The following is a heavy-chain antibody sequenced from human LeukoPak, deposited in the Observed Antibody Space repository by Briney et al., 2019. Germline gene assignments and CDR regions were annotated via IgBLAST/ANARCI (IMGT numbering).Heavy chain of an antibody. J-gene: IGHJ4*02. Sequence: ASVKVSCTASGYTFTGYYMHWVRQAPGQGLEWMAWINPNSGGTNYAQKFQGRVTMTRDTSISTAYMELSRLRPDDTAVYCCARSAAGDYWGQGTLVTVSS. D-gene: IGHD6-13*01. CDR1: GYTFTGYY. CDR3: ARSAAGDY. V-gene: IGHV1-2*02. CDR2: INPNSGGT.